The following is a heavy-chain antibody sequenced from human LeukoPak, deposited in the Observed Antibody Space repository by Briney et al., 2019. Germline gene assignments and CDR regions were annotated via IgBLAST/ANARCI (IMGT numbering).Heavy chain of an antibody. CDR2: ISSSSSYI. CDR1: GFTFSSYS. V-gene: IGHV3-21*01. J-gene: IGHJ3*02. Sequence: GGSLRLSCAASGFTFSSYSMNWVRQAPGKGLEWVSSISSSSSYIYYADSVKGRFNISRDNAKHSLYMQMNSLRAEDTAVYYCARDGSGYCSSTSCYGVGTFDIWGQGTMVTVSS. D-gene: IGHD2-2*01. CDR3: ARDGSGYCSSTSCYGVGTFDI.